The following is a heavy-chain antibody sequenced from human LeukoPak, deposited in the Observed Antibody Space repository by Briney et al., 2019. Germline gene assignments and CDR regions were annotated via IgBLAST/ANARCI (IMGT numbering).Heavy chain of an antibody. Sequence: PGGSLRLSCAASGFTFSSYSMNWVRQAPGKGLEWVSSISSSSSYIYYADSVKGRFTISRDNAKNSLYLQMNSLRAEDTAVYYCAAPGGSGSYFHDYWGQGTLVTVSS. CDR1: GFTFSSYS. V-gene: IGHV3-21*01. D-gene: IGHD3-10*01. J-gene: IGHJ4*02. CDR2: ISSSSSYI. CDR3: AAPGGSGSYFHDY.